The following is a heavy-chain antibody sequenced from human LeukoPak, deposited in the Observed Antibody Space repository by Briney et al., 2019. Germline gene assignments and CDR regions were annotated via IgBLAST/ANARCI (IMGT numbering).Heavy chain of an antibody. D-gene: IGHD6-19*01. Sequence: GGSLRLSCAASGFTFSSYAMHWVRQAPGKGLEWVAVISYDGSNKCYADSVKGRFTISRDNSKNTLYLQMNSLRAEDTAVYYCARGLLPRRIVVAGTGYWGQGTLVTVSS. J-gene: IGHJ4*02. CDR2: ISYDGSNK. V-gene: IGHV3-30-3*01. CDR1: GFTFSSYA. CDR3: ARGLLPRRIVVAGTGY.